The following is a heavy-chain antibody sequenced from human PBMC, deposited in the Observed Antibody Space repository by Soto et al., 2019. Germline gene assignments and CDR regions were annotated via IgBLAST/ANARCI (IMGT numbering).Heavy chain of an antibody. Sequence: GGSLRLSCAASGFTFSSYGMHWVRQAPGKGLEWVAVISYDGSNKYYADSVKGRFTISRDNSKNTLYLKMNSLRAEDTAVYYCAKAHYYYDSSGPPSYWGQGTLVTVSS. CDR2: ISYDGSNK. CDR1: GFTFSSYG. V-gene: IGHV3-30*18. J-gene: IGHJ4*02. D-gene: IGHD3-22*01. CDR3: AKAHYYYDSSGPPSY.